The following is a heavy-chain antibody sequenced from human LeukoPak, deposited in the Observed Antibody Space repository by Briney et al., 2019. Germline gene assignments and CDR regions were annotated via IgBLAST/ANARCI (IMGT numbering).Heavy chain of an antibody. J-gene: IGHJ4*02. CDR2: INPNSGGT. CDR1: GYTFTGYY. V-gene: IGHV1-2*02. D-gene: IGHD3-3*01. CDR3: ARRSLSDFWSGYYFDY. Sequence: ASVKVSCKASGYTFTGYYMHWVRQAPGQGLEWMGWINPNSGGTNYAQKFQGRVTMTRDTSISTAYMELSRLRSDDTAVYYCARRSLSDFWSGYYFDYWGQGTLVTVSS.